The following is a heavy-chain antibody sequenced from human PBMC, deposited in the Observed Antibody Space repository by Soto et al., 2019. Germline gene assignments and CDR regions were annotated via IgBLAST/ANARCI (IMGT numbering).Heavy chain of an antibody. CDR2: VSYSGST. V-gene: IGHV4-39*07. Sequence: SETLSLTCTVSGGSISNSSYLWGWIRQPPGKGLQWIGSVSYSGSTYYNPSLKSRVTISVDTSKTQFSLKLSSVTAADTAVYYCARGPLITMVRGVGGYYYYYMDVWGKGTTVTVSS. J-gene: IGHJ6*03. CDR1: GGSISNSSYL. D-gene: IGHD3-10*01. CDR3: ARGPLITMVRGVGGYYYYYMDV.